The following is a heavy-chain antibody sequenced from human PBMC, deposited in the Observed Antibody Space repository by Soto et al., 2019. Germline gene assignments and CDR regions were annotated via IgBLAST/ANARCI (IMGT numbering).Heavy chain of an antibody. CDR1: GGSISSGDYY. V-gene: IGHV4-30-4*01. J-gene: IGHJ4*02. CDR3: AREEKRSSSSLY. Sequence: SETLSLTCTVSGGSISSGDYYWSWIRQPPGKGLEWIGYIYYSGSTYYNPSLKSRVTISVDTSKNQFSLKLSSVTAADTAVYYCAREEKRSSSSLYWGQGTLVTVYS. CDR2: IYYSGST. D-gene: IGHD6-6*01.